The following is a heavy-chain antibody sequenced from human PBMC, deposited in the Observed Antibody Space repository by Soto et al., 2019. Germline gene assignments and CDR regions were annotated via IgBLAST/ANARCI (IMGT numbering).Heavy chain of an antibody. Sequence: DVQLVESGGGLVQTGGSLRLSCAASGFTFSSYWMTWVRQAPGKGLEWVANIKQDGSDRYYVDSVKGRFTISRDNAKNSLSLQMNRLRAEDTAVYYCARDRLPDSWRGFDPWGQGTLVTVSS. J-gene: IGHJ5*02. CDR3: ARDRLPDSWRGFDP. D-gene: IGHD5-12*01. CDR2: IKQDGSDR. V-gene: IGHV3-7*01. CDR1: GFTFSSYW.